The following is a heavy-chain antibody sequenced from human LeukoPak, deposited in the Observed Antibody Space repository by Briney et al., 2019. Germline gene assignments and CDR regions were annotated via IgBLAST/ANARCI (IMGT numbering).Heavy chain of an antibody. V-gene: IGHV1-24*01. CDR1: GYTLTELS. CDR2: FDPEDGET. D-gene: IGHD4-17*01. Sequence: ASVQVSCKVSGYTLTELSMHWVRQAPGNGLEWMGGFDPEDGETIYAQKFQGRVTTTEDTSTDTAFLDLSSLKFEDTAVYYCAAIAIDYDGGAEAFDFWGQGTLVTVSS. J-gene: IGHJ3*01. CDR3: AAIAIDYDGGAEAFDF.